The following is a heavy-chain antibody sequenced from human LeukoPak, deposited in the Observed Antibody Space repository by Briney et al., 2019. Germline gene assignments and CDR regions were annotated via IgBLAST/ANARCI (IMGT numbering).Heavy chain of an antibody. J-gene: IGHJ4*02. CDR3: ARVPNYYDSSGYRRNIYFDY. Sequence: SETLSLTCTVSGGSVSSGSYYWSWIRQPPGKGLEWIGYIYYSGRTNYNPSLKSRVTISVDMSRNQFSLKLSSVTAADTAVYYCARVPNYYDSSGYRRNIYFDYWGQGTLVTVSS. CDR2: IYYSGRT. CDR1: GGSVSSGSYY. D-gene: IGHD3-22*01. V-gene: IGHV4-61*01.